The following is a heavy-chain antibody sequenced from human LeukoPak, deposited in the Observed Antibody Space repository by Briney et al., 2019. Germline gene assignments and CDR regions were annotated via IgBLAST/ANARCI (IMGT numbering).Heavy chain of an antibody. CDR1: GFTFSSYG. D-gene: IGHD4-17*01. CDR3: ARDNGDYGDYFADY. Sequence: PGRSLRLSCAAPGFTFSSYGMHWVRQAPGKGLEWVAVISYDESNKYYADSVKGRFTISRDNSKNTLYLQMNSLRAEDTAVYYCARDNGDYGDYFADYWGQGTLVTVSS. CDR2: ISYDESNK. V-gene: IGHV3-30*03. J-gene: IGHJ4*02.